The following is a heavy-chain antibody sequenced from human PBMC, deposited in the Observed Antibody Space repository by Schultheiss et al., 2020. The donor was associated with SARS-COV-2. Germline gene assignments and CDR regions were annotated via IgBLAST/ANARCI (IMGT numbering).Heavy chain of an antibody. CDR3: ARDLSGSYSGFDY. V-gene: IGHV4-31*03. Sequence: SETLSLTCTVSGGSISSSSYYWGWIRQPPGKGLEWIGYIYYSGSTYYNPSLKSRVTISVDTSKNQFSLKLSSVTAADTAVYYCARDLSGSYSGFDYWGQGTLVTVS. CDR1: GGSISSSSYY. CDR2: IYYSGST. D-gene: IGHD1-26*01. J-gene: IGHJ4*02.